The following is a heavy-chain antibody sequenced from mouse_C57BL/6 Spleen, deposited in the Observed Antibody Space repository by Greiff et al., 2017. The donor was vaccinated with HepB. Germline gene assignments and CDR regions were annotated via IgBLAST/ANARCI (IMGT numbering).Heavy chain of an antibody. CDR1: GYTFTSYW. J-gene: IGHJ4*01. D-gene: IGHD1-1*01. Sequence: VQLQESGAELVKPGASVKLSCKASGYTFTSYWMHWVKQRPGQGLEWIGMIHPNSGSTNYNEKFKSKATLTVDKSSSTAYMQLSSLTSEDSAVYYCARGDYYGLYAMDYWGQGTSVTVSS. CDR2: IHPNSGST. CDR3: ARGDYYGLYAMDY. V-gene: IGHV1-64*01.